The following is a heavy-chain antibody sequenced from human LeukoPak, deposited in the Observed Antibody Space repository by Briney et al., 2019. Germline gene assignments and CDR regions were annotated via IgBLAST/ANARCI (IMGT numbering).Heavy chain of an antibody. CDR2: ISGSGGST. Sequence: PGGSLRLSCAASGFTFSSYAMSWVRQAPGKGLEWVSAISGSGGSTYYADSVKGRFTISRDNSKTTLYLQMNSLRAEDTAVCYCARTRYSSSFDGYWGQGTLVTVSS. CDR1: GFTFSSYA. CDR3: ARTRYSSSFDGY. V-gene: IGHV3-23*01. D-gene: IGHD6-13*01. J-gene: IGHJ4*02.